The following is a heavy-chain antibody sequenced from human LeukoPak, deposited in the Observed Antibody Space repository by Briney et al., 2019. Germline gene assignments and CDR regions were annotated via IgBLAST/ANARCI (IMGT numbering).Heavy chain of an antibody. CDR1: GGSISSSNW. CDR2: IYHSGST. J-gene: IGHJ3*02. Sequence: SGTLSLTCAVSGGSISSSNWWSWVRQPPGKGLEWIGEIYHSGSTNYNPSLKSRVTISVDKSKNQFSLKLSSVTAADTAVYYCARHLTTVTTRFAFDIWGQGTMVTVSS. D-gene: IGHD4-17*01. V-gene: IGHV4-4*02. CDR3: ARHLTTVTTRFAFDI.